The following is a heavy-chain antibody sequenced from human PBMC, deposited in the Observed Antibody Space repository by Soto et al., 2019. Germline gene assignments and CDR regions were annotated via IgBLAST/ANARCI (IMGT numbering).Heavy chain of an antibody. Sequence: GGSLRLSCAASGFTFSNYAMSWVRQAPGKWLEWVSAISDGGAPYYADSVKGRFTISRDNAKNSLYLQMNSLRAEDTAVYYCARDPIIAMVRGVINWFDPWGQGXLVTVYS. CDR2: ISDGGAP. D-gene: IGHD3-10*01. V-gene: IGHV3-21*01. CDR3: ARDPIIAMVRGVINWFDP. J-gene: IGHJ5*02. CDR1: GFTFSNYA.